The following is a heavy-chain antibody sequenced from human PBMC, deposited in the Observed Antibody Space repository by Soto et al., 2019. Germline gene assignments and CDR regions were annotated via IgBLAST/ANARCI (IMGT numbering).Heavy chain of an antibody. J-gene: IGHJ5*02. D-gene: IGHD2-15*01. V-gene: IGHV3-23*01. Sequence: PGGSLRLSCAASGFTFSSHAMSWVRQAPGKGLEWVSAITSGGVTTYYADSVKGRFTISRDNSRNTLYLQMNSLRAEDTAVYYCAKAAGYCSGGSCYPNWFDPWGQGTLVTVSS. CDR2: ITSGGVTT. CDR3: AKAAGYCSGGSCYPNWFDP. CDR1: GFTFSSHA.